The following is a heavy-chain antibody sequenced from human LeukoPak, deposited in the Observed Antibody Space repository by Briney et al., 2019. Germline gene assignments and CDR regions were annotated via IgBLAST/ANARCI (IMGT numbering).Heavy chain of an antibody. CDR2: ISAYNGNT. D-gene: IGHD3-10*01. J-gene: IGHJ6*03. CDR3: ARGPTYYYGSGSYLGYYYYYMDV. V-gene: IGHV1-18*01. Sequence: ASVKVSCKASGYTFTSYGISWVRQAPGQGLEWMGWISAYNGNTNYAQKLQGRVTMTTDTSTSTAYMELSSLRSEDTAVYYCARGPTYYYGSGSYLGYYYYYMDVWGKGTTVTISS. CDR1: GYTFTSYG.